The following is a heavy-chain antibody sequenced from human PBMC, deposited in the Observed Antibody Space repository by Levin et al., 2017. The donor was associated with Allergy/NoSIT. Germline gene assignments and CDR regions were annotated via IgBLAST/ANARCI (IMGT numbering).Heavy chain of an antibody. Sequence: AGGSLRLSCAASGFTFSSYAMSWVRQAPGKGLEWVSAISGSGGSTYYADSVKGRFTISRDNSKNTLYLQMNSLRAEDTAVYYCAKVLHDSSDYRAFDIWGQGTMVTVSS. CDR2: ISGSGGST. V-gene: IGHV3-23*01. CDR3: AKVLHDSSDYRAFDI. D-gene: IGHD3-22*01. CDR1: GFTFSSYA. J-gene: IGHJ3*02.